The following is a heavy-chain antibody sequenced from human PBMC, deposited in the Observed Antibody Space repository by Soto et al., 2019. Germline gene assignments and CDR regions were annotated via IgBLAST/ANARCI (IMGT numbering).Heavy chain of an antibody. CDR2: IYHSGST. CDR3: ARGGVVILFDY. CDR1: GYSISSGYY. Sequence: PSETLSLTCAVSGYSISSGYYWGWIRQPPGKGLEWIGSIYHSGSTYYNPSLKSRVTISVDTSKNQFSLKLSSVTAADTAVYYCARGGVVILFDYWGQGTLVTVSP. V-gene: IGHV4-38-2*01. D-gene: IGHD3-3*01. J-gene: IGHJ4*02.